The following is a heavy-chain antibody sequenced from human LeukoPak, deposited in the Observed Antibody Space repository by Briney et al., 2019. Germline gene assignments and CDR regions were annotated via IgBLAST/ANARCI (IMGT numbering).Heavy chain of an antibody. CDR2: INQDGSEK. J-gene: IGHJ3*02. V-gene: IGHV3-7*03. CDR3: AREGYGDYHI. Sequence: GGSLRLSCAVSGFPFSNYLMTWVRQAPGKGLDRVANINQDGSEKYYVDSVKGRFSISSDNAKSSLYLQMNSLRVEDTALCFGAREGYGDYHIWGQGTIVTVSS. CDR1: GFPFSNYL. D-gene: IGHD4-17*01.